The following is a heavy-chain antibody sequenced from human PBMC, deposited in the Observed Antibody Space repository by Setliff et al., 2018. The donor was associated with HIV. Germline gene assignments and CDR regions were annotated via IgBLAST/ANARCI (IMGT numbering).Heavy chain of an antibody. J-gene: IGHJ4*02. V-gene: IGHV3-21*06. Sequence: GESLKISCAASGFTFSYYSMTWVRQAPGKGLEWVSSIITSSSYTYYADSVKGRFTISRDNAKNSLYLQMNSLRAEDTAVYFCATLPAAIVATTYYFDYWGQGTLVTVS. D-gene: IGHD5-12*01. CDR3: ATLPAAIVATTYYFDY. CDR2: IITSSSYT. CDR1: GFTFSYYS.